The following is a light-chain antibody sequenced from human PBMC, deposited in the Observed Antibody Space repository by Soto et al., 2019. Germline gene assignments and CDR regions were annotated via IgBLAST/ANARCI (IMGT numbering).Light chain of an antibody. J-gene: IGLJ1*01. Sequence: QSALTQPPSASGSHGQSLTISCTGTSSDVGFYNFVSWYQQRPGKAPKLVIYEVTKRPSGVPDRFSGSKSGSTASLTVSGLQADDEAEYYCASYAGTKLFVFGSGTKVTVL. CDR1: SSDVGFYNF. CDR3: ASYAGTKLFV. CDR2: EVT. V-gene: IGLV2-8*01.